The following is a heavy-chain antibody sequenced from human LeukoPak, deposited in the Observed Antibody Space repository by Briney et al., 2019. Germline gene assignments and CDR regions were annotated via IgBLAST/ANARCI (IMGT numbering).Heavy chain of an antibody. V-gene: IGHV3-30-3*01. CDR1: GFTFSSYA. Sequence: GGSLRLSCAASGFTFSSYAMHWVRQDPGKGLGWVAVISYDGSNKYYADSVKGRFTISRDNSKNTLYLQMNSLRAEDTAVYYCARNSKLERRTDLDYWGQGTLVTVSS. J-gene: IGHJ4*02. CDR3: ARNSKLERRTDLDY. D-gene: IGHD1-1*01. CDR2: ISYDGSNK.